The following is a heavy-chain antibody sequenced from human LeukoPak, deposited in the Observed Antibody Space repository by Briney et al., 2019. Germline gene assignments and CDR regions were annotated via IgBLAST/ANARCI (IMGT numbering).Heavy chain of an antibody. CDR3: ARRGISQGYYMDV. Sequence: SETLSLTCTVSGGSISSSSYYWGWIRQPPGKGLEWIGSIYYSGSTYYNPSLKSRVTISVDTSKNQFSLKLSPVTAADTAVYYCARRGISQGYYMDVWGKGTTVTISS. V-gene: IGHV4-39*01. J-gene: IGHJ6*03. CDR1: GGSISSSSYY. CDR2: IYYSGST. D-gene: IGHD6-13*01.